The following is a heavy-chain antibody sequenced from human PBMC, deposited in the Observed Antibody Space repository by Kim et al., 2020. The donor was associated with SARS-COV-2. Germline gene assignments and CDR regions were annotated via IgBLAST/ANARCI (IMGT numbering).Heavy chain of an antibody. V-gene: IGHV3-48*03. Sequence: ADSVKGRCTVSRDNAKISLYLQMNSRRAEETAVYYCAREDPYIGYDYWDSWGQGTLVTVSS. J-gene: IGHJ4*02. D-gene: IGHD5-12*01. CDR3: AREDPYIGYDYWDS.